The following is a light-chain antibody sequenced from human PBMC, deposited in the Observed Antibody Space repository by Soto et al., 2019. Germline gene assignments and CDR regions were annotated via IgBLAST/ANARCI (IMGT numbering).Light chain of an antibody. CDR1: ESLSTY. V-gene: IGKV3-15*01. CDR2: GAS. Sequence: EIVMTQSPATLSVSPGERVTLSCRASESLSTYLAWYQQKPRQAPRLLIYGASTKATGIPARFSGSGSATDFTLTISSLQSEDFAGYYCQSYNDWPFTFGHGTKLEI. CDR3: QSYNDWPFT. J-gene: IGKJ2*01.